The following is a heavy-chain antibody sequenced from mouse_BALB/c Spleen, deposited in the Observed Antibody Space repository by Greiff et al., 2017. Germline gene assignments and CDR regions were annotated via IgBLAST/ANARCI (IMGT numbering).Heavy chain of an antibody. Sequence: EVKLVESGGGLVKPGGSRKLSCAASGFTFSSFGMHWVRQAPEKGLEWVAYISSGSSTIYYADTVKGRFTISRDNPKNTLFLQMTSLRSEDTAMYYCARGITFYAMDYWGQGTSVTVSS. J-gene: IGHJ4*01. V-gene: IGHV5-17*02. D-gene: IGHD1-1*01. CDR1: GFTFSSFG. CDR3: ARGITFYAMDY. CDR2: ISSGSSTI.